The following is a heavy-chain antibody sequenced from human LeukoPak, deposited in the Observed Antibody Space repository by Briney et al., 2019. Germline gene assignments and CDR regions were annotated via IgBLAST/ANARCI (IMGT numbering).Heavy chain of an antibody. D-gene: IGHD3-22*01. V-gene: IGHV4-59*01. J-gene: IGHJ4*02. Sequence: SETLSLTCTLSGGSFSPYYWIWIRQPPGKGLEWIGYIYYSGSTNYNPSLQSRVTISVDTSKNQFSLRLSSVTAADTAVYYCARENSYYDSSGYYFGSGYFDYWGQGTLVTVSS. CDR2: IYYSGST. CDR1: GGSFSPYY. CDR3: ARENSYYDSSGYYFGSGYFDY.